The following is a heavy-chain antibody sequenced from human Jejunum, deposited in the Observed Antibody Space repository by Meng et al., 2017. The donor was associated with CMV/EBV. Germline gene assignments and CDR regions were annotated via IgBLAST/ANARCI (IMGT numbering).Heavy chain of an antibody. J-gene: IGHJ4*02. CDR1: VSIGNYC. D-gene: IGHD3-22*01. Sequence: VSIGNYCWSWIGRPAERGLECIRYVFYSGHTNYHPSLQSRVTISLDTSKSKFYLKLTSVTAADTAVYYCAREVRGGYYGSSGYCFDYWGQGTLVTVSS. CDR2: VFYSGHT. CDR3: AREVRGGYYGSSGYCFDY. V-gene: IGHV4-61*10.